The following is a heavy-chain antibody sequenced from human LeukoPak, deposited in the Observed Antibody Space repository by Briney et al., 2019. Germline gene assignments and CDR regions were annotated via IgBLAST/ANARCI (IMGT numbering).Heavy chain of an antibody. V-gene: IGHV1-2*02. J-gene: IGHJ6*03. Sequence: ASVKVSCKASGYTFTGYYIHWVRQAPGQGLEWMGWVNPGNGGTNYAQKFQGRVTMTRDTSISTAYMELSRLRSDDTAVYYCARGYCSSTSCYTTDGGYYYYYMDVWGKGTTVTVSS. CDR3: ARGYCSSTSCYTTDGGYYYYYMDV. CDR2: VNPGNGGT. CDR1: GYTFTGYY. D-gene: IGHD2-2*02.